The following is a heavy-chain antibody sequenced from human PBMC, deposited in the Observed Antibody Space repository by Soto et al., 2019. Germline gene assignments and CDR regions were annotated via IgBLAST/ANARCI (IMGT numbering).Heavy chain of an antibody. V-gene: IGHV1-18*01. CDR2: ISAYNGNT. J-gene: IGHJ6*02. D-gene: IGHD6-13*01. Sequence: ASLKVSCKSSGYTFTSYVISWVRQAPGQGLEWMGWISAYNGNTNYAQKLQGRVTMTTDTSTSTAYMELRSLRSDDTAVYYCARDLIATRGQAYYYYGMDVWGQGTTVTVSS. CDR3: ARDLIATRGQAYYYYGMDV. CDR1: GYTFTSYV.